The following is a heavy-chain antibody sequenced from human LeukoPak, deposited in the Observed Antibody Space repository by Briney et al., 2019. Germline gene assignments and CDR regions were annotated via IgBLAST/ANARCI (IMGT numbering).Heavy chain of an antibody. V-gene: IGHV1-2*06. CDR3: ARVELSSSGSYYFDY. Sequence: SVKVSCKTSGYTFPDFYLHWLRQSPGQGLEWMGRINPNSGVTNSAQKFQDRVTMTRDTSIDTAYMELNSLRSDDTAVYYCARVELSSSGSYYFDYWGQGTLVTVSS. CDR1: GYTFPDFY. CDR2: INPNSGVT. J-gene: IGHJ4*02. D-gene: IGHD1-1*01.